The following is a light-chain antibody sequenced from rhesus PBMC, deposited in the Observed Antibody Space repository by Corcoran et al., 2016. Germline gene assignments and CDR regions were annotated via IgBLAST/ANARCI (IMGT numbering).Light chain of an antibody. CDR2: AAS. CDR3: QQHNSYPLT. Sequence: DIQMTQSPSSLSASVGDRVTITCRASQGISSYLAWYQQKPGKAPKLLIYAASTLQSGVPSRISGSGSGTDVTLTISSLQPEDFATYYCQQHNSYPLTFGGGTKVELK. CDR1: QGISSY. V-gene: IGKV1-25*01. J-gene: IGKJ4*01.